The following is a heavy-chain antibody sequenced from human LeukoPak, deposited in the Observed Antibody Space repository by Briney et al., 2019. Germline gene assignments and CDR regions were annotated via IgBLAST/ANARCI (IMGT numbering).Heavy chain of an antibody. V-gene: IGHV4-59*01. CDR1: GGSISSYY. Sequence: KSSETLSLTCTVSGGSISSYYWSWIRQPPGKGLEWIGYIYYSGSTNYNPSLKSRVTISVDTSKNQFSLKLSSVTAADTAVYYCARRSPYSTGWSSYFDYWGQGALVTVSS. CDR3: ARRSPYSTGWSSYFDY. J-gene: IGHJ4*02. D-gene: IGHD6-19*01. CDR2: IYYSGST.